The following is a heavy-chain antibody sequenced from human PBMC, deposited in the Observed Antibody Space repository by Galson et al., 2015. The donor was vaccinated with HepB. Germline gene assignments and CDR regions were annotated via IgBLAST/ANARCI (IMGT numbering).Heavy chain of an antibody. CDR3: ARQRDGYNYDWFDP. CDR2: IIPILGIA. CDR1: GGTFSSYT. V-gene: IGHV1-69*02. J-gene: IGHJ5*02. D-gene: IGHD5-24*01. Sequence: SVKVSCKASGGTFSSYTISWVRQAPGQGLEWMGRIIPILGIANYAQKFQGRVTITADKSTSTAYMELSSLRSEDTAVYYCARQRDGYNYDWFDPWGQGTLVTVSS.